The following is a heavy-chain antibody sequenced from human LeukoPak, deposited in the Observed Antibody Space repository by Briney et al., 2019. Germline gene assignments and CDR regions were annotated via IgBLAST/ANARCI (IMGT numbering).Heavy chain of an antibody. CDR2: IIPILGIA. CDR3: ARDTMVRGSLPFVY. CDR1: GGTFSSYA. J-gene: IGHJ4*02. V-gene: IGHV1-69*04. D-gene: IGHD3-10*01. Sequence: SVKVSCKASGGTFSSYAISWVRQAPGQGLEWMGRIIPILGIANYAQKFQGRVTITADKSTSTAYMELSSLRSEDTAVYYCARDTMVRGSLPFVYWGQGTLVTVSS.